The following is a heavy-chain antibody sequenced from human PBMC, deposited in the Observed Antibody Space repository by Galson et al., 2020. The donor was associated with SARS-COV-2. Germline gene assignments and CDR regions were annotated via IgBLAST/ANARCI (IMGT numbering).Heavy chain of an antibody. CDR2: ISSSRTST. V-gene: IGHV3-48*01. CDR1: GFTFRRYS. Sequence: GGSLRLSCAASGFTFRRYSMSWVRQAPGKGLEWVSHISSSRTSTNYADSVKGRFTISRDNAKNSLYLQMNSLRGEDTAIYYCARDPANCGGDCFYFDYWGRGTVVTVSS. J-gene: IGHJ4*02. CDR3: ARDPANCGGDCFYFDY. D-gene: IGHD2-21*02.